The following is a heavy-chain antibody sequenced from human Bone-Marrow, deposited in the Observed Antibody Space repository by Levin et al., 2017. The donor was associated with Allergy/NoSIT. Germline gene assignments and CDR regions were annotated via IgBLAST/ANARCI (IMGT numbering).Heavy chain of an antibody. Sequence: TTGGSLRLSCKVSGYTLTELSMHWVRQAPGKGLEWMGGFDPEDGETIYAQKFQGRVTMTEDTSTDTAYMELSSLRSEDTAVYYCATASIRFLEWSFSPWGQGTLVTVSS. J-gene: IGHJ5*02. D-gene: IGHD3-3*01. CDR3: ATASIRFLEWSFSP. V-gene: IGHV1-24*01. CDR1: GYTLTELS. CDR2: FDPEDGET.